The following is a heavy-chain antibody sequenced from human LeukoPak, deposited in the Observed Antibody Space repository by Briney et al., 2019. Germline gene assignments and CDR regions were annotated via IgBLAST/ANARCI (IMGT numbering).Heavy chain of an antibody. CDR1: RGTFSSYA. CDR3: ARGIGGSSWYYYFDY. Sequence: SVKVSCKASRGTFSSYAISWVRQAPGQGLEWMGRIIPIFGTANYAQKFQGRVTITTDESTSTAYMELSSLRSEDTAVYYCARGIGGSSWYYYFDYWGQGTLVAVPS. V-gene: IGHV1-69*05. CDR2: IIPIFGTA. D-gene: IGHD6-13*01. J-gene: IGHJ4*02.